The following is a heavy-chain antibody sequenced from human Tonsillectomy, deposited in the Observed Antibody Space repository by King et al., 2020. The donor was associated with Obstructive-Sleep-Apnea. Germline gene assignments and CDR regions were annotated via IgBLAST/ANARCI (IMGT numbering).Heavy chain of an antibody. Sequence: VQLQESGPGLVKPSETLSLTCTVSGGSISSYYWSWLRPPPGKGLEWIGYFYYSGNTNYNPSLKSRVTISVDTSKNQFSLNLRSVTAADTAVYYCARERLRLGELSTTFDYWGQGILVTVSS. CDR1: GGSISSYY. J-gene: IGHJ4*02. D-gene: IGHD3-16*02. CDR3: ARERLRLGELSTTFDY. CDR2: FYYSGNT. V-gene: IGHV4-59*01.